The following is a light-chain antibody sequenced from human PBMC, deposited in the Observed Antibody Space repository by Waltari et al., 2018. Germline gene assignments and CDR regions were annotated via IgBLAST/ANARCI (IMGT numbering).Light chain of an antibody. V-gene: IGKV3-15*01. J-gene: IGKJ1*01. CDR3: QQYNNWPRT. CDR1: QSVSSN. Sequence: EIVMTQSPATLSVSPGERATLSCRASQSVSSNLAWSQQKPGQAPRLLIYVASTRATGIPARFSGSGSGTEFTLTISSLQSEDFAVYYCQQYNNWPRTFGQGTKVEIK. CDR2: VAS.